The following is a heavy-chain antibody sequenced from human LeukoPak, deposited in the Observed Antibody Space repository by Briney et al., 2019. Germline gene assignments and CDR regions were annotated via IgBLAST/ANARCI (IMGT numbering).Heavy chain of an antibody. CDR1: GGSISSGGYS. J-gene: IGHJ3*02. V-gene: IGHV4-30-2*01. CDR3: AREESTSAFDI. Sequence: SQTLSLTCAVAGGSISSGGYSLSWIRQPPGKGLEWIGYIYHSGSTYYHPSLKSRVTISVDRSKNQFSLKLSSVTAADTAVYYCAREESTSAFDIWGQGTMVTVSS. CDR2: IYHSGST.